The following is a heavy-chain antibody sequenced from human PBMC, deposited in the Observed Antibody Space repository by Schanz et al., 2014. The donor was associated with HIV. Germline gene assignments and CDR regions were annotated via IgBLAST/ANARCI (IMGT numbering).Heavy chain of an antibody. J-gene: IGHJ5*01. V-gene: IGHV4-34*01. CDR2: VRHTGGT. Sequence: QVQLQQWGAGLLKPSETLSLTCAVYGGSFRGYYWTWIRQFPGMGLEWIGKVRHTGGTNYNPSLKSRVTMSVDTSKNQFSLKLDSVIAADTAVYYCARGSTVHDWFDSWGQGTLVTVSS. CDR3: ARGSTVHDWFDS. CDR1: GGSFRGYY. D-gene: IGHD4-17*01.